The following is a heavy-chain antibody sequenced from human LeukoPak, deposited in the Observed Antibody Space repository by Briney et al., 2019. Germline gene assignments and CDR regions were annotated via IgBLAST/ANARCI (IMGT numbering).Heavy chain of an antibody. Sequence: GESLKISYKGSGYSFTSYWIGLRRQMPGKGLELVGIIYPGDSDTRYSPSFQGQVTISADKSISTAYLQWSSLKASDTAMYYCARQSNRAAFDYWGQGTLVTVSS. CDR2: IYPGDSDT. J-gene: IGHJ4*02. CDR1: GYSFTSYW. V-gene: IGHV5-51*01. CDR3: ARQSNRAAFDY. D-gene: IGHD1-14*01.